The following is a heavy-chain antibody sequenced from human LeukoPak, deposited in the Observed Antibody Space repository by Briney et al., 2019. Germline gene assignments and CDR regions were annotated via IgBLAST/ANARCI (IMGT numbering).Heavy chain of an antibody. CDR3: AKTFPPYDSSGYYYGPGYYGMDV. Sequence: QPGGSLRLSCAASGFTFSSYWMSWVRQAPGKGLEWVANIKQDGSEKYYVDSVKGRFTISRDNAKNSLYLQMNSLRAEDTAVYYCAKTFPPYDSSGYYYGPGYYGMDVWGQGTTVTVSS. CDR1: GFTFSSYW. J-gene: IGHJ6*02. V-gene: IGHV3-7*03. CDR2: IKQDGSEK. D-gene: IGHD3-22*01.